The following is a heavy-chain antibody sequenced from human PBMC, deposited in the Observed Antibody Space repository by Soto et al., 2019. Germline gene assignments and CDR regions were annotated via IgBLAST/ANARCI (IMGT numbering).Heavy chain of an antibody. Sequence: ESGGGLVQPGGSLRLSCAASGFTFSSYWMSWVRQAPGKGLEWVANIKQDGSEKYYVDSVKGRFTISRDNAKNSLYLQMNSLRDEDTAVYYCARDRRISRCSSTSCYVYYGMDVWGQGTTVTVSS. CDR1: GFTFSSYW. CDR3: ARDRRISRCSSTSCYVYYGMDV. J-gene: IGHJ6*02. CDR2: IKQDGSEK. V-gene: IGHV3-7*05. D-gene: IGHD2-2*01.